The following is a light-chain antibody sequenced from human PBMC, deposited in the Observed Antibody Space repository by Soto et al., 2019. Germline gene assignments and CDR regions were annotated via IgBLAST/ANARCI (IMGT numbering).Light chain of an antibody. Sequence: DIQMTQSPSTLSASVGDRVTITCRASQSISSWLAWYQQXXXXAPKLLIHKASSLESGVPSRFSGSGSGTEFTLTISSLQPDDFATYYCQQYSSYPFTFGPGTKVDIK. CDR2: KAS. CDR1: QSISSW. CDR3: QQYSSYPFT. J-gene: IGKJ3*01. V-gene: IGKV1-5*03.